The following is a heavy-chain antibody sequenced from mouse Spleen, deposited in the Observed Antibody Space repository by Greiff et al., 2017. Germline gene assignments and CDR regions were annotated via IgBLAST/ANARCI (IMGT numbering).Heavy chain of an antibody. CDR1: GYTFTSYW. J-gene: IGHJ2*01. Sequence: QVQLKQPGAELVMPGASVKLSCKASGYTFTSYWMHWVKQRPGQGLEWIGEIDPSDSYTNYNQKFKGKATLTVDKSSSTAYMQLSSLTSEDSAVYYCARKRVLLDYWGQGTTLTVSS. CDR2: IDPSDSYT. CDR3: ARKRVLLDY. D-gene: IGHD1-1*01. V-gene: IGHV1-69*01.